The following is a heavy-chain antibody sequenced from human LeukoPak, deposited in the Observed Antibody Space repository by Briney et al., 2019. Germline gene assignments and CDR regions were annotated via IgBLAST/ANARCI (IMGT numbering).Heavy chain of an antibody. V-gene: IGHV1-2*02. CDR2: INPNSGGT. J-gene: IGHJ4*02. CDR3: AGSYYYGSGALDY. Sequence: ASVKVSCKASGYTFTGYYMHRVRQAPGQGLEWMGWINPNSGGTNYAQKFQGRVTMTRDTSISTAYMELSRLRSDDTAVYYCAGSYYYGSGALDYWGQGTLVTVSS. D-gene: IGHD3-10*01. CDR1: GYTFTGYY.